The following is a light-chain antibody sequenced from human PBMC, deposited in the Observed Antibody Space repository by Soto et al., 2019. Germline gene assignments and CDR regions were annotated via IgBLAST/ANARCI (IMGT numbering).Light chain of an antibody. J-gene: IGKJ5*01. V-gene: IGKV3-20*01. Sequence: EIVLTQSPGTLSLSPGARAPLSCRASQSVSSSYLAWYQQNPGQAPRLLIYGASSRATGIPDRFSGSGSGTDFTLTISRLEPEDFAVYYCQQYGSSPTFGQGTRLEIK. CDR3: QQYGSSPT. CDR2: GAS. CDR1: QSVSSSY.